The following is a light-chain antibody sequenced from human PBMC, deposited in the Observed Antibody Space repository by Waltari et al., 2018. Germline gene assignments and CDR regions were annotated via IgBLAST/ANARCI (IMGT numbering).Light chain of an antibody. J-gene: IGLJ3*02. Sequence: QSALTQLPSASGSPGQSVTMSCTWTSSDVGGDNLVSWYQQHPGNAPKLLIYQVSKRPAGGPARFAGSKSGNPASLTVSGLQAEDEAEYFCTSYAGTNSVFGGGTKLTVL. CDR2: QVS. V-gene: IGLV2-8*01. CDR1: SSDVGGDNL. CDR3: TSYAGTNSV.